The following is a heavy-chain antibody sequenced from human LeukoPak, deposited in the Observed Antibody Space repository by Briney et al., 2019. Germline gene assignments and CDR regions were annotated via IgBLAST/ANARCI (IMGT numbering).Heavy chain of an antibody. Sequence: SETLSLTCAVYGGSFSGYYWSWIRQPPGKGLEWIGEINHSGSTNYNPSLKSRVTISVDTSKNQFSLKLSSVTAADTAAYYCARVLSTVVTRYNWFDPWGQGTLVTVSS. CDR1: GGSFSGYY. CDR2: INHSGST. D-gene: IGHD4-23*01. CDR3: ARVLSTVVTRYNWFDP. V-gene: IGHV4-34*01. J-gene: IGHJ5*02.